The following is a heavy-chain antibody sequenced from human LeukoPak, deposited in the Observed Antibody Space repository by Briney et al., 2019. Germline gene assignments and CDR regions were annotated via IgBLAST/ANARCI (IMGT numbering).Heavy chain of an antibody. D-gene: IGHD5-24*01. Sequence: ASVKVSCKASGYTFTSYAMHWVRQAPGQGLEWMGWITPSGGTNYPQKFQGRVAITRDTSITPAYMDLSRLTSDDTAVYYCARDRYGDGFAYFDYWGQGALVTVSS. V-gene: IGHV1-2*02. J-gene: IGHJ4*02. CDR2: ITPSGGT. CDR1: GYTFTSYA. CDR3: ARDRYGDGFAYFDY.